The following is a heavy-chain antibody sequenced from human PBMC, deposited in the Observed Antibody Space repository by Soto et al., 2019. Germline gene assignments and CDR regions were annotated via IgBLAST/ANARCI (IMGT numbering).Heavy chain of an antibody. Sequence: EVQLLDSGGGLVQPGGSLRLSCAASGFTFSNYAMSWVRQAPGKGLEWVSGVGGSGDSTYYADSVKGRFTISRDNSKDTLYLQMTSLRAEDTAVYYCAKSLLGYCSGGSCYPPHYFDYWGQGTLVTVSS. V-gene: IGHV3-23*01. CDR2: VGGSGDST. CDR3: AKSLLGYCSGGSCYPPHYFDY. CDR1: GFTFSNYA. D-gene: IGHD2-15*01. J-gene: IGHJ4*02.